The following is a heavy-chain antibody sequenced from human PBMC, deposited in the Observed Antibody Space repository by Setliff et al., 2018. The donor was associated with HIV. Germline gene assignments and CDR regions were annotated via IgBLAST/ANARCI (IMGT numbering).Heavy chain of an antibody. D-gene: IGHD5-12*01. Sequence: GGSLRLSCAASGFTFSSYTMIWVRQTPGKGLEWVANIKQDGSQKYYVDSVKGRFTISRDNAKNSLYLQMNSLRAEDTALYYCSKDSGDGYNLEDYLDSWGQGTLVTVSS. J-gene: IGHJ4*02. CDR2: IKQDGSQK. CDR3: SKDSGDGYNLEDYLDS. CDR1: GFTFSSYT. V-gene: IGHV3-7*03.